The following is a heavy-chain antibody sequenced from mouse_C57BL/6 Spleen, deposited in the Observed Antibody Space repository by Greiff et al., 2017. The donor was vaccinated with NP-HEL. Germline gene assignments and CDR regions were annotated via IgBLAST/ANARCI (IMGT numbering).Heavy chain of an antibody. Sequence: QLQQSGPELVKPGDSVKISCKASGYSFTGYFMNWVMQSHGKSLEWIGRINPYNGDTFYNQKFKGKATLTVDKSSSTAHMELRSLTSEDSAVYYCARGGYDGYYVAYWGQGTLVTVSA. CDR2: INPYNGDT. V-gene: IGHV1-20*01. D-gene: IGHD2-3*01. CDR1: GYSFTGYF. J-gene: IGHJ3*01. CDR3: ARGGYDGYYVAY.